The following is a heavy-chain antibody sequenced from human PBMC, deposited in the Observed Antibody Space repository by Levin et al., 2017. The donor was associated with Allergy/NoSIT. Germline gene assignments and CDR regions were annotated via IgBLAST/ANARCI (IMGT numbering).Heavy chain of an antibody. CDR3: ARDPPKMVRGVKSDPDQDLAPLDYFDY. Sequence: PGGSLRLSCAASGFTFSSYWMSWVRQAPGKGLEWVANIKQDGSEKYYVDSVKGRFTISRDNAKNSLYLQMNSLRAEDTAVYYCARDPPKMVRGVKSDPDQDLAPLDYFDYWGQGTLVTVSS. D-gene: IGHD3-10*01. CDR2: IKQDGSEK. V-gene: IGHV3-7*01. CDR1: GFTFSSYW. J-gene: IGHJ4*02.